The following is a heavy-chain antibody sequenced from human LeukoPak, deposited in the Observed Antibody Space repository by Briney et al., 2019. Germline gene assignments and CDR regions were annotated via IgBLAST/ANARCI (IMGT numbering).Heavy chain of an antibody. J-gene: IGHJ4*02. D-gene: IGHD1-7*01. CDR3: AKGGNWNYGVDY. V-gene: IGHV3-23*01. Sequence: GGSLRLSCIASVFTFGDFALIWVRQAPGKGVEWVSAISGSGGSTDYADSVKGRFTISRDNSKNTPYLQMNSLRADDTAVYYCAKGGNWNYGVDYWGQGTLVTVSS. CDR1: VFTFGDFA. CDR2: ISGSGGST.